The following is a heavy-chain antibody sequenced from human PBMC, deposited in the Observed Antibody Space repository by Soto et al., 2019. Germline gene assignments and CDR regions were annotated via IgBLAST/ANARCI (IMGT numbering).Heavy chain of an antibody. V-gene: IGHV1-46*01. J-gene: IGHJ6*02. CDR3: ARAADYGSGSYYQHTYYYYGMDV. CDR2: INPSGGST. Sequence: ASVKVSCKASGYTFTSYYMHWVRQAPGQGLEWMGIINPSGGSTSYAQKFQGRVTMTRDTSTSTVYMELSSLRSEDTAVYYCARAADYGSGSYYQHTYYYYGMDVWGQGTKVTVSS. D-gene: IGHD3-10*01. CDR1: GYTFTSYY.